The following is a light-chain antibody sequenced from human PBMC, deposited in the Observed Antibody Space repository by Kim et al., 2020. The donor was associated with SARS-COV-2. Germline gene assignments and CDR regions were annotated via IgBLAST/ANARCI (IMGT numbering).Light chain of an antibody. CDR1: NLGNKY. CDR3: QAWDSGTWV. V-gene: IGLV3-1*01. J-gene: IGLJ3*02. CDR2: QDS. Sequence: VSPEQTASITCSADNLGNKYVCWDQQRPGQSPVLVISQDSKRPSGIPERFAGSNSGNTATLTISETQAMDEADYYCQAWDSGTWVFGGGTQLTVL.